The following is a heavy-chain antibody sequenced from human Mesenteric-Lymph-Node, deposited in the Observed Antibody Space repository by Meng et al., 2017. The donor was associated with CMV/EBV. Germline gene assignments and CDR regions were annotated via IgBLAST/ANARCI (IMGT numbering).Heavy chain of an antibody. V-gene: IGHV4-4*02. D-gene: IGHD4-23*01. CDR2: IYYSGST. CDR1: GGSISSPNW. CDR3: ARHDSSLVVTG. Sequence: GSLRLSCTVSGGSISSPNWWSWVRQPPGKGLEWIGYIYYSGSTNYNPSLKSRVTISVDTSKNQFSLRLSSVTAADTAVYYCARHDSSLVVTGWGQGTTVTVSS. J-gene: IGHJ6*02.